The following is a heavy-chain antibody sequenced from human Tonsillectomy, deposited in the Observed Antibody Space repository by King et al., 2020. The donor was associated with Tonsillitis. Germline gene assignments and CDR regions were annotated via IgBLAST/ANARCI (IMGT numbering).Heavy chain of an antibody. CDR3: ARNYDDSGYYPYYFDY. D-gene: IGHD3-22*01. CDR2: IKQDGSEK. V-gene: IGHV3-7*01. J-gene: IGHJ4*02. Sequence: DVQLVESGGGLVQRGGSLRLSCAASGFTFSSYWMSWVRQAPGKGLEWVANIKQDGSEKYSVDSFKGRFTISRDNAKNSLYLQMNSLRAEDTAVYYCARNYDDSGYYPYYFDYWGQGTLVTVSS. CDR1: GFTFSSYW.